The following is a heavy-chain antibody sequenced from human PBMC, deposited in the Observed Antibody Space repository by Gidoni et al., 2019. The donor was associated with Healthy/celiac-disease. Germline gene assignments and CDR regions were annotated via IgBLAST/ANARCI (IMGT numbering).Heavy chain of an antibody. J-gene: IGHJ1*01. V-gene: IGHV4-34*01. Sequence: QVQLQQWGAGLLKPSETLSLTCAVYVGSFSGYYWSWIRQPPGKGLEWIGEINHSGSTNYNPSLKSRVTISVDTSKNQFSLKLSSVTAADTAVYYCARRQGSSSWSKYFQHWGQGTLVTVSS. CDR3: ARRQGSSSWSKYFQH. CDR2: INHSGST. D-gene: IGHD6-13*01. CDR1: VGSFSGYY.